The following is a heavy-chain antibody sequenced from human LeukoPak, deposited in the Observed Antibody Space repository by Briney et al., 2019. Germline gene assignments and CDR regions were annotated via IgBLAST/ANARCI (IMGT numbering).Heavy chain of an antibody. Sequence: GGSLRLSCAASGFTFSSYAMHWVRQAPGKGLEWVAVISYDGSNKYYADSVKGRFTISRDNSKNTLYLQMNSLRAEDTAVYYCAKVAEYYYYYGMDVWGQGTTVTVSS. CDR3: AKVAEYYYYYGMDV. J-gene: IGHJ6*02. CDR2: ISYDGSNK. V-gene: IGHV3-30-3*01. CDR1: GFTFSSYA.